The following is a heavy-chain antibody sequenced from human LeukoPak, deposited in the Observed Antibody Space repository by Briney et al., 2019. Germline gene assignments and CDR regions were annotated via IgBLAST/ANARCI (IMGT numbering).Heavy chain of an antibody. V-gene: IGHV2-5*01. CDR3: AHNSDDYYYYYMDV. CDR2: IYWNDDK. CDR1: GFSLSTSGVG. J-gene: IGHJ6*03. Sequence: SGPTQVKPTQTLTLTCTFSGFSLSTSGVGVGWIRQPPGKALEWLALIYWNDDKRYSPSLKSRLTITKDTSKNQVVLTMTNMDPVDTATYYCAHNSDDYYYYYMDVWGKGTTVTVSS. D-gene: IGHD3-3*01.